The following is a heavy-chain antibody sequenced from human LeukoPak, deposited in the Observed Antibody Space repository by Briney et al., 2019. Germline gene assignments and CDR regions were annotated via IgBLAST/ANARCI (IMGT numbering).Heavy chain of an antibody. V-gene: IGHV4-39*01. Sequence: SETLSLTCTVSGGSISSSSYYWGWIRQPPGKGLEWIGSIYYSGSTYYNPSLKSRVTISVDTSKNLFSLKLSSVTAADTAVYYCARQGAGITFGGVIVIGWFDPWGQGTLVTVSS. D-gene: IGHD3-16*02. CDR3: ARQGAGITFGGVIVIGWFDP. J-gene: IGHJ5*02. CDR2: IYYSGST. CDR1: GGSISSSSYY.